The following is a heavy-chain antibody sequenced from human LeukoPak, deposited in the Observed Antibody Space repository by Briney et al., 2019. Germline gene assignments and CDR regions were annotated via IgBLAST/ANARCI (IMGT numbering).Heavy chain of an antibody. CDR3: ARETPDSSSWTAFDF. V-gene: IGHV3-30*02. Sequence: PGGSLRLSCGASGFTFSNYGMLWVRQAPGKGLEWVAFIRYDGSNKLYADSVKGRFTISRDNSKNSLSLQMNSLRDEDTAVYYCARETPDSSSWTAFDFWGQGTLVTVSS. CDR1: GFTFSNYG. CDR2: IRYDGSNK. J-gene: IGHJ4*02. D-gene: IGHD6-13*01.